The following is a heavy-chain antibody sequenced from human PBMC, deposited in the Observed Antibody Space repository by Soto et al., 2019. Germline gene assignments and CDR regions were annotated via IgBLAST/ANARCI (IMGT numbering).Heavy chain of an antibody. J-gene: IGHJ4*02. CDR1: GFTVSSNY. V-gene: IGHV3-66*01. D-gene: IGHD2-2*02. Sequence: EVQLVESGGGLVQPGGSLRLSCAASGFTVSSNYMSWVRQAPGKGLEWVSVIYSGGSTYYADSVKGRFTISRDNSKNTLYFQMTSLRAEDTAVYYCARGSTNCYNCFDYWGQGTLVTVSS. CDR2: IYSGGST. CDR3: ARGSTNCYNCFDY.